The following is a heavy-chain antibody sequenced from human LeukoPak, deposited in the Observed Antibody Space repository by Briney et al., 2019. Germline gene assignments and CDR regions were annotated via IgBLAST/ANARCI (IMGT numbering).Heavy chain of an antibody. V-gene: IGHV3-48*01. CDR2: ISSSSSTI. Sequence: PGGSLRLSCAASGFTFSSYSMNWVRQAPGKGLEWVSYISSSSSTIYYADSVKGRFTISRDNSKNTLYLQMNSLRAEDTAVYYCARDPAADRDYWGQGTLVTVSS. CDR3: ARDPAADRDY. D-gene: IGHD6-13*01. CDR1: GFTFSSYS. J-gene: IGHJ4*02.